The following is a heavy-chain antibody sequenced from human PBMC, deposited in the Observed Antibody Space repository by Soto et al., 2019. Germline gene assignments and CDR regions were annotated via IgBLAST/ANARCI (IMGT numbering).Heavy chain of an antibody. CDR1: GFTFSSYS. V-gene: IGHV3-21*01. J-gene: IGHJ4*02. Sequence: PGGSLRLSCAASGFTFSSYSMNWVRQAPGKGLEWVSSISSSSSYIYYADSVKGRFTISRDNAKNSLYLQMNSLRAEDTAVYYCARDSEPGGSLFDYWGQGTLVTVSS. D-gene: IGHD2-15*01. CDR3: ARDSEPGGSLFDY. CDR2: ISSSSSYI.